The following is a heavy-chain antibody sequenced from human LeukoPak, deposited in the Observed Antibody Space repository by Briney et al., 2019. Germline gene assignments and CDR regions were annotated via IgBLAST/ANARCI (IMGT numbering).Heavy chain of an antibody. CDR1: GFIFSDYY. CDR3: ASATSIVGARAHFDY. CDR2: ISTNGRTI. D-gene: IGHD1-26*01. J-gene: IGHJ4*02. V-gene: IGHV3-11*04. Sequence: GGSLRLSCAASGFIFSDYYMSWLRQVPGKGPEWLSYISTNGRTIYYADSVKGRFTISRDNSKNTLYLQMNSLRAEDTAVYYCASATSIVGARAHFDYWGQGTLVTVSS.